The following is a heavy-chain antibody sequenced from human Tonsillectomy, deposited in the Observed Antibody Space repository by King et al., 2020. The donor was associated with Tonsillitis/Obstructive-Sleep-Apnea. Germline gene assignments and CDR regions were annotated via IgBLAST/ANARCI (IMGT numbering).Heavy chain of an antibody. Sequence: QLVQSGAEVKKPGESLRISCKASGYSFTNHWITWVRQMPGKGLEWMGRIEPSDSYTKYSPSFQGHVTISDDKSISTVYLQWSSLKASDTAMYYCATRISVAVYGQYFDYWGQGTLVTVSS. CDR1: GYSFTNHW. CDR2: IEPSDSYT. V-gene: IGHV5-10-1*01. CDR3: ATRISVAVYGQYFDY. D-gene: IGHD6-19*01. J-gene: IGHJ4*02.